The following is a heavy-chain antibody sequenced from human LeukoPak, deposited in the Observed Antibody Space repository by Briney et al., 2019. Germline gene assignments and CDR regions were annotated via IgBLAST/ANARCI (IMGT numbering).Heavy chain of an antibody. CDR1: GDSMSTSTG. Sequence: PSETVSLTCGVSGDSMSTSTGWNWVRQPPGKGLEWIGEFYHSGSTNRNPSLKSRLTISLDKTKTQFSLKLSSVTAADTAMYHCARGHNENNYKSTIDVWGQGTMVTVSS. J-gene: IGHJ3*01. CDR2: FYHSGST. CDR3: ARGHNENNYKSTIDV. D-gene: IGHD1/OR15-1a*01. V-gene: IGHV4-4*02.